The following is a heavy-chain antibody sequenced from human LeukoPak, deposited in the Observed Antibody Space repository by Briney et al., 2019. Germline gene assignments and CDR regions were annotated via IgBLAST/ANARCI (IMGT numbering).Heavy chain of an antibody. Sequence: SETLSLTCTVSGGSISSYYWGWIRQPPGKGLEWIGYIYYSGSTNYNPSLKSRVTISVDTSKNQFSLKLSSVTAADTAVYYCARHVKGATPLFYFDYWGQGTLVTVSS. CDR2: IYYSGST. J-gene: IGHJ4*02. V-gene: IGHV4-59*08. CDR3: ARHVKGATPLFYFDY. CDR1: GGSISSYY. D-gene: IGHD1-26*01.